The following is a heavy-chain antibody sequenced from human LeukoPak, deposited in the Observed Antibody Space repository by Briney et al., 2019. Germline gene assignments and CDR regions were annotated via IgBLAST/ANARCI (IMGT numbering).Heavy chain of an antibody. CDR2: ISYDGSNK. J-gene: IGHJ4*02. D-gene: IGHD3-22*01. CDR3: ARPGSITYYYDSSGYAPPDY. CDR1: GFTFSSYG. Sequence: GGSLRLSCAASGFTFSSYGMHWVRQAPGKGLEWVAVISYDGSNKYYADSVKGRFTISRDNSKNTLYLQMNSLRAEDTAVYYCARPGSITYYYDSSGYAPPDYWGQGTLVTVSS. V-gene: IGHV3-30*19.